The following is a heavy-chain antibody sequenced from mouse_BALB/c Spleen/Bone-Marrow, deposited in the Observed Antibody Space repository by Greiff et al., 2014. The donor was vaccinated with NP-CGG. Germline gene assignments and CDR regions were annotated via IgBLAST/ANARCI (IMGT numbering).Heavy chain of an antibody. Sequence: VQLQQSGAELVRPGASVTLSCKASGYTFTDYEMHWVKQTPVHGLEWIGAIDPETGGTAYNQKFKGKATLTADESSSTAYMELRSLTSEDSAVYYCTRHWDYAMDYWGQGTSVTVSS. D-gene: IGHD4-1*01. V-gene: IGHV1-15*01. J-gene: IGHJ4*01. CDR3: TRHWDYAMDY. CDR1: GYTFTDYE. CDR2: IDPETGGT.